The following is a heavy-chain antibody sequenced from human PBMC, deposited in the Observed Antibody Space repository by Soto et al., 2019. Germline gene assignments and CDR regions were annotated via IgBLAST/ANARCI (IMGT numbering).Heavy chain of an antibody. CDR1: GFTFDGYA. D-gene: IGHD3-10*01. Sequence: EVQLVESGGGLVQPGRSLRLACAAAGFTFDGYAMHWVRQAPGKGLEWVSGISWNSGSIGYADSVKGRFTISRDNAKNSLYLQMNSLRAEDTALYYCAKDILPLITMVRGQPGGAFDICRQGTMVTVSS. J-gene: IGHJ3*02. CDR2: ISWNSGSI. CDR3: AKDILPLITMVRGQPGGAFDI. V-gene: IGHV3-9*01.